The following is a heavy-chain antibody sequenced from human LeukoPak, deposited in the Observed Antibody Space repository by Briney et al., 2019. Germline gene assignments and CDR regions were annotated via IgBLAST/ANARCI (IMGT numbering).Heavy chain of an antibody. J-gene: IGHJ4*02. Sequence: GGSLRLSCVASGFTFSSYWMSWVRQAPGKGLEWVANIKEDGSRNHYVDSVKGRFTISRDNAKNSLYLQMSSLRAEDTAVYYCARQLSGWYDADPYWGQGALVTVSS. CDR3: ARQLSGWYDADPY. CDR1: GFTFSSYW. V-gene: IGHV3-7*05. D-gene: IGHD6-19*01. CDR2: IKEDGSRN.